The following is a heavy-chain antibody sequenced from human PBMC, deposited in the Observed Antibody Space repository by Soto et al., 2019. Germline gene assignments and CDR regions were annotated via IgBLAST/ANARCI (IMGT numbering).Heavy chain of an antibody. D-gene: IGHD3-10*01. CDR2: ISGSGGST. Sequence: GGSLRLSCAASGFTFSSYAMSWVRQAPGKGLEWVSAISGSGGSTYYADSVKGRFTISRDNSKNTLYLQMNSLRAEDTAVYYCAKSYYYGSGSYSPLFDPWGQGTLVTVSS. J-gene: IGHJ5*02. V-gene: IGHV3-23*01. CDR3: AKSYYYGSGSYSPLFDP. CDR1: GFTFSSYA.